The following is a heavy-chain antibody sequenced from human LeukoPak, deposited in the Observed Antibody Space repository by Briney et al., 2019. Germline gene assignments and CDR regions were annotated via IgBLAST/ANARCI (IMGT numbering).Heavy chain of an antibody. V-gene: IGHV4-59*11. CDR1: DGSISSHY. Sequence: SETLSLTCTVSDGSISSHYWSWIRQPPGKGLEWIGYIYYSGSTNSNPSLKSRVSLSLDTSKNEFSLKLSSVTAADTAIYYCARSQSLEGVADLDYWGQGILVTVSS. CDR3: ARSQSLEGVADLDY. J-gene: IGHJ4*02. D-gene: IGHD6-19*01. CDR2: IYYSGST.